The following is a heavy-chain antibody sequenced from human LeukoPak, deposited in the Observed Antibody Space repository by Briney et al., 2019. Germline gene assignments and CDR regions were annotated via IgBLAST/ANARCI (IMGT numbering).Heavy chain of an antibody. J-gene: IGHJ6*03. V-gene: IGHV1-69*06. CDR2: IIPLFGTA. CDR3: ASTCGSCFYYYMDV. CDR1: GYTFTGYY. Sequence: SVKVSCKASGYTFTGYYMHWVRQAPGQGLGWMGGIIPLFGTANYAQKFQGRVTITADKSTSTASMELSSLRSEDTAVYYCASTCGSCFYYYMDVWGKGTTVTVSS. D-gene: IGHD2-15*01.